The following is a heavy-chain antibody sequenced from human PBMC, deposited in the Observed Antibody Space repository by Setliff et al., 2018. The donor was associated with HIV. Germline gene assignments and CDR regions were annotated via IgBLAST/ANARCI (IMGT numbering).Heavy chain of an antibody. V-gene: IGHV4-39*01. CDR1: GGSISSSNYY. D-gene: IGHD3-10*01. J-gene: IGHJ3*02. CDR2: IYDTGST. CDR3: ARRNTMVRGIIIDPYDAFDM. Sequence: SETLSLTCTVSGGSISSSNYYWGWIRQPPGKGLQGIGSIYDTGSTYYNPSLKSRVTISVDTSKNQFSLNLSSVTATDTAVYYCARRNTMVRGIIIDPYDAFDMWGQGTVVTVSS.